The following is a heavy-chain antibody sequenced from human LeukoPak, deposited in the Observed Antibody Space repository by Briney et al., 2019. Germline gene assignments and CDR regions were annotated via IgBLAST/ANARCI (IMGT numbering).Heavy chain of an antibody. V-gene: IGHV3-23*01. J-gene: IGHJ4*02. CDR1: GFTFSSYA. CDR2: ISGSGGST. Sequence: GGSLRLSCAASGFTFSSYAMSWVRQAPGKGLEWVSAISGSGGSTYYADSVKGRFTISGDNSKNTLYLQMNSLRAEDTAVYYCAKDEYYYDSSGYYYDWGQGTLVTVSS. D-gene: IGHD3-22*01. CDR3: AKDEYYYDSSGYYYD.